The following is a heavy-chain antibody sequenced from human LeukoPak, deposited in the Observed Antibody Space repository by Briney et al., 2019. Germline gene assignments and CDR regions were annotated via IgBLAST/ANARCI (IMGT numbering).Heavy chain of an antibody. J-gene: IGHJ6*02. V-gene: IGHV6-1*01. D-gene: IGHD3-10*01. Sequence: SQTLSLTCAISGDSVSSNSAAWNWIRQSPSRGLEWLGRTYHRSKWYNDYAVSVKRRITINPDTSKNQFSLQLNSVTPEDTAVYYCARAKDYYGSGSYYGPYYYYGMDVWGQGTTVTVSS. CDR1: GDSVSSNSAA. CDR3: ARAKDYYGSGSYYGPYYYYGMDV. CDR2: TYHRSKWYN.